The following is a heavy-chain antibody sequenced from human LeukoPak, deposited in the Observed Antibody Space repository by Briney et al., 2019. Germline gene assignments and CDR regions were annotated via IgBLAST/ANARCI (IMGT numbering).Heavy chain of an antibody. CDR2: ISYDGSNK. J-gene: IGHJ4*02. CDR3: ASLSSAGSGGFDY. CDR1: GFTFRSYV. Sequence: GGSLRLSCAASGFTFRSYVMQWVRQAPGKGLEWMAFISYDGSNKYYADSVKGRFTISRDNSMNTLYLQMNSLRAEDTAVYYCASLSSAGSGGFDYWGQGTLVTVSS. D-gene: IGHD3-22*01. V-gene: IGHV3-30-3*01.